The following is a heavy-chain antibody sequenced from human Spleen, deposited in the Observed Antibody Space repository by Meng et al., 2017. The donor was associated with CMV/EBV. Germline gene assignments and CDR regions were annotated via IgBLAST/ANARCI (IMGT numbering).Heavy chain of an antibody. Sequence: GESLKISCAASGFTVSNNYMSWARQAPGKGLEWVSVTHSGGSTYYADPVKGRFTISRDNSKNTLYLQMNSLRAEDTAVYYCARTQTAAYYYAMDVWGQGTTVTVSS. CDR3: ARTQTAAYYYAMDV. J-gene: IGHJ6*02. V-gene: IGHV3-53*01. CDR2: THSGGST. D-gene: IGHD2-21*02. CDR1: GFTVSNNY.